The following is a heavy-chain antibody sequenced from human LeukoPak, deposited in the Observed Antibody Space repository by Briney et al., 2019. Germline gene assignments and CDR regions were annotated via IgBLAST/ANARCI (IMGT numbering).Heavy chain of an antibody. V-gene: IGHV1-2*02. CDR2: ISPNSGVT. CDR3: AREYGSGSYYLRNHFDY. CDR1: GYTFTDHY. Sequence: AASVTVSCTASGYTFTDHYVHWVRQAPGQGLEWMGCISPNSGVTYYAQKFQDRVTMTTDTSISTAFMDLNRLRSDDTAVYYCAREYGSGSYYLRNHFDYWGQGTLVTVSS. D-gene: IGHD3-10*01. J-gene: IGHJ4*02.